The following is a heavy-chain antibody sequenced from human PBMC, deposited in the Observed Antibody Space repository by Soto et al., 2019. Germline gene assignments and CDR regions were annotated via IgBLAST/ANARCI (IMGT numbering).Heavy chain of an antibody. J-gene: IGHJ6*02. V-gene: IGHV1-8*01. CDR2: MNPNSGNT. CDR1: RYIFTSND. Sequence: GGSVKVSCKDSRYIFTSNDINLVRQSTGQRHEWKVWMNPNSGNTGYAHKLQVRVTMTRNTSISTVYMELSSLKSEDTALYYSARCKPVLMVYDNYYYYGRDVWGQETT. D-gene: IGHD2-8*01. CDR3: ARCKPVLMVYDNYYYYGRDV.